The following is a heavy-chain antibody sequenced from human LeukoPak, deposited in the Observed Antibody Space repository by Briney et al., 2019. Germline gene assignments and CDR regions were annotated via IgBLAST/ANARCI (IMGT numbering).Heavy chain of an antibody. V-gene: IGHV3-11*01. CDR2: ISSSGSTI. CDR1: GFTFSDYY. CDR3: ARDYRSGMGQFDY. J-gene: IGHJ4*02. Sequence: GGSLRLSCAASGFTFSDYYMSWIRQAPGQGLEWVSYISSSGSTIYYADSVKGRFTISRDNAKNSLYLQMNSLRAEDTAVYYCARDYRSGMGQFDYWGQGTLVTVSS. D-gene: IGHD3-10*01.